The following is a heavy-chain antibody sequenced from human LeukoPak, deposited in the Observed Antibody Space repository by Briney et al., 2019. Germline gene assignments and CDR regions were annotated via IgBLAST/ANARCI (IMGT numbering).Heavy chain of an antibody. CDR2: IYTSGST. CDR3: ARGGRSYYDSSGYKLDY. Sequence: SETLSLTCTVSGGSISSGSYYWSWIRQPAGKGLEWIGRIYTSGSTNYNPSLKSRVTISVDTSKNQFSLKLSSVTAADTAVYYCARGGRSYYDSSGYKLDYWGQGTLVTVSS. J-gene: IGHJ4*02. CDR1: GGSISSGSYY. D-gene: IGHD3-22*01. V-gene: IGHV4-61*02.